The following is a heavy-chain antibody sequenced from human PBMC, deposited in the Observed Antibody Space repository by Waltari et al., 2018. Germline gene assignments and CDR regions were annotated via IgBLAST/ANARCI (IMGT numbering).Heavy chain of an antibody. J-gene: IGHJ4*02. CDR2: INPNSGGT. CDR1: GYPFTGSY. CDR3: ARFTDGTGVPKPGVMVFDY. D-gene: IGHD3-16*01. V-gene: IGHV1-2*06. Sequence: QVQRGQSGAEVKKPGASVKVSCKASGYPFTGSYMHWVRQAPGQGLEWMGRINPNSGGTNYAQKFQGRVTMTRDTSISTAYMELSRLRSDDTAVYYCARFTDGTGVPKPGVMVFDYWGQGTLVTVSS.